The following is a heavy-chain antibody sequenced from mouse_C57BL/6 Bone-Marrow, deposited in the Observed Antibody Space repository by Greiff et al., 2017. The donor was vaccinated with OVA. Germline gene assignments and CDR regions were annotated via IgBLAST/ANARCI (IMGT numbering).Heavy chain of an antibody. D-gene: IGHD2-2*01. V-gene: IGHV1-82*01. CDR1: GYAFSSSW. CDR3: ARGYPRYFDV. J-gene: IGHJ1*03. Sequence: LQESGPELVKPGASVKISCKASGYAFSSSWMNWVKQRPGKGLEWIGRIYPGDGDTNYNGKFKGKATLTADKSSSTAYMQLSSLTSEDSAVYFCARGYPRYFDVWGTGTTVTVSS. CDR2: IYPGDGDT.